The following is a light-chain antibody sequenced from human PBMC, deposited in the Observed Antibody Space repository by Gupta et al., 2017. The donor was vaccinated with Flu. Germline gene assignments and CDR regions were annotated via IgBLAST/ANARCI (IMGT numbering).Light chain of an antibody. CDR3: QQYGSSPRT. Sequence: DIVLTQSPGTLSLSPGERATLSCRASQSVSSSYLAWYQQKPGQAPRLLIYGASSRATGSPDRFSGSGSGTDFTLTISRLEPEDCAVYYCQQYGSSPRTFGQGTKVEIK. J-gene: IGKJ1*01. CDR1: QSVSSSY. V-gene: IGKV3-20*01. CDR2: GAS.